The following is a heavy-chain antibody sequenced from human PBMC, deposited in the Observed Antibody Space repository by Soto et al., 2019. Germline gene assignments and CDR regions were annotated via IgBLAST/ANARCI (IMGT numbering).Heavy chain of an antibody. CDR1: GFTFSSYG. D-gene: IGHD6-19*01. Sequence: GGSLRLSCAASGFTFSSYGMHWVRQAPGKGLEWVAVISYDGSNKYYADSVKGRFTISRDNSKNTLYLQMNSLRAEDTAVYYCAKDNGFYGIAVAAGYWGQGTLVTVSS. CDR3: AKDNGFYGIAVAAGY. CDR2: ISYDGSNK. V-gene: IGHV3-30*18. J-gene: IGHJ4*02.